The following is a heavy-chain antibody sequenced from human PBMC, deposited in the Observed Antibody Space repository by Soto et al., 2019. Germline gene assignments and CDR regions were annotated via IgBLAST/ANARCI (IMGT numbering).Heavy chain of an antibody. Sequence: LRLSCVASAFTFNNFPMHWVRQAPGKGLQWLASITTTSTYKYYADSVKGRFSISRDNAKNSLYLELTNLRSEDTAVYYCAREKCSSTSCNHGMDVWRLRTTVTVSS. J-gene: IGHJ6*02. CDR3: AREKCSSTSCNHGMDV. V-gene: IGHV3-21*01. D-gene: IGHD2-2*01. CDR2: ITTTSTYK. CDR1: AFTFNNFP.